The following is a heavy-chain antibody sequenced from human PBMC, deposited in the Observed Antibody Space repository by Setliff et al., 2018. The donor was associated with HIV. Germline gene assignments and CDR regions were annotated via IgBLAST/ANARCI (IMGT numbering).Heavy chain of an antibody. Sequence: ASVKVSCKTSGGTFSTYVISWVRQAPGQGLEWMGWIHPNRGGTNYAQKFQGRVTMTRDTSITTAYMELSRLSSDDTAVYYCARVFGVRQAFDNWGQGTLVTVSS. CDR3: ARVFGVRQAFDN. V-gene: IGHV1-2*02. CDR2: IHPNRGGT. J-gene: IGHJ4*02. D-gene: IGHD3-10*02. CDR1: GGTFSTYV.